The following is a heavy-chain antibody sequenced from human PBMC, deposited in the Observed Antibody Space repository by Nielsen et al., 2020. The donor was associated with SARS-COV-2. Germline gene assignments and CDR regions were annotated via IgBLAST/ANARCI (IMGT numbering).Heavy chain of an antibody. CDR3: AREYSSLVSYHYYMDV. CDR2: ISYSGST. D-gene: IGHD6-19*01. Sequence: SETLSLTCTVSGGSISTYYWSWIRQPPGKGPEWTGYISYSGSTNYNPSLKSRVTISLDTSKNQFSLKLSSVAAADTAVYYCAREYSSLVSYHYYMDVWGKGTTVTVSS. CDR1: GGSISTYY. V-gene: IGHV4-59*01. J-gene: IGHJ6*03.